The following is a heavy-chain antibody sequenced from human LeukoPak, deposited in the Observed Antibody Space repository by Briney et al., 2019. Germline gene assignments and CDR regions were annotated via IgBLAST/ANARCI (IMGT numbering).Heavy chain of an antibody. J-gene: IGHJ6*02. CDR3: AKVHRYCTNGVCYQYYGMDV. Sequence: SGGSLRLSCAASGFTFSSYAMSWVRQAPGKGLEWVSAISGSGGSTYYADSVKGRFTNSRDNSKNTLYLQMNSLRAEDTAVYYCAKVHRYCTNGVCYQYYGMDVWGQGTTVTVSS. D-gene: IGHD2-8*01. V-gene: IGHV3-23*01. CDR1: GFTFSSYA. CDR2: ISGSGGST.